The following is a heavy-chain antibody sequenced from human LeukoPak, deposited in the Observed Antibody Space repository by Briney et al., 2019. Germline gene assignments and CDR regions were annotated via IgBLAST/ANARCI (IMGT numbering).Heavy chain of an antibody. V-gene: IGHV1-46*01. Sequence: GASVKVSCKASGYTFTSYYMHWVRQAPGQGLEWMGIINPSGGSTSYAQKFQGRVTMTRNTSISTTYMELSSLRSEDTAVYYCARGMRWLQSLYYWGQGTLVTVSS. J-gene: IGHJ4*02. CDR1: GYTFTSYY. D-gene: IGHD5-24*01. CDR3: ARGMRWLQSLYY. CDR2: INPSGGST.